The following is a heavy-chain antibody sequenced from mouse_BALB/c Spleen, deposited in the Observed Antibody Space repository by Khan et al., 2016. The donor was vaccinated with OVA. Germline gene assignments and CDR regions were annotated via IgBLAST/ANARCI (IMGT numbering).Heavy chain of an antibody. V-gene: IGHV1S136*01. CDR1: GYTFTNYV. Sequence: VRLQQSGPELVEPGASVKMSCKASGYTFTNYVMHWVKQKPGQGLEWIGYINPANAGTRYNEKFKGKATLTSDISSTTAYMELSSLTSADSAVLGWAREASSGDCSCPYGGQGTLVTVSA. D-gene: IGHD3-2*01. J-gene: IGHJ3*01. CDR3: AREASSGDCSCPY. CDR2: INPANAGT.